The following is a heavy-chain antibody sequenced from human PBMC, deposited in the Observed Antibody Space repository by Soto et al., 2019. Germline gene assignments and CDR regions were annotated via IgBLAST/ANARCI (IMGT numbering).Heavy chain of an antibody. D-gene: IGHD6-19*01. CDR3: AKDLAHSGISVYFDY. Sequence: GGSLRLSCVGSGFTFRNYAMHWVRQAPGKGLQWLAVISYDGNNKYYADSVKGRFTISRDNFKNTLYLQMNSLRAEDTAVYYCAKDLAHSGISVYFDYWGQGTLVTVSS. CDR1: GFTFRNYA. J-gene: IGHJ4*02. V-gene: IGHV3-33*05. CDR2: ISYDGNNK.